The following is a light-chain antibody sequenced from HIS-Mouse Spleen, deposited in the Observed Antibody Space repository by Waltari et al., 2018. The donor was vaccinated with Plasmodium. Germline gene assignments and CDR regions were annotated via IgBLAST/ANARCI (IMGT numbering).Light chain of an antibody. CDR3: QQSYSTWT. V-gene: IGKV1-39*01. CDR1: QSISNY. CDR2: AAS. Sequence: DIQMTQSPSSLSASVGDRVTITCRASQSISNYLNWYQQKPGKAPKFLIYAASTLQSGVPSRFSGSGPGTDFTLTISSLQPEDFATFYCQQSYSTWTFGQGTKVEIK. J-gene: IGKJ1*01.